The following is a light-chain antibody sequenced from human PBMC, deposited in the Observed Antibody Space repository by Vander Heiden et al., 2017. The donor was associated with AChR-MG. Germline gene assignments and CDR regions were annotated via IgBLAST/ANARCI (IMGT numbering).Light chain of an antibody. Sequence: DIQMTQSPSSLSASVGDRVTITCQASQDISNYLNWYQQKPGKATKLLIYDASNLETGVPSRFSGSGSGTDFTFTISSLQPEDIATYYCQQYDNLPPYTVGQGTKLEIK. CDR3: QQYDNLPPYT. CDR1: QDISNY. V-gene: IGKV1-33*01. CDR2: DAS. J-gene: IGKJ2*01.